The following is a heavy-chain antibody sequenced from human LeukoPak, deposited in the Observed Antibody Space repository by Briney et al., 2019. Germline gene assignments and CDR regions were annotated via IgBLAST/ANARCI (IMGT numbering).Heavy chain of an antibody. V-gene: IGHV3-15*01. D-gene: IGHD3-3*01. CDR2: IKSKTDGGTT. CDR1: GFTFSNAW. Sequence: GGSLRLSCAASGFTFSNAWMSWVRQAPGKGLEWVGRIKSKTDGGTTGYAAPVKGRFTISRDDSKNTLYLQMNSLKTEDTAVYYCTTGMGVTIFGVVITYGMDVWGQGTTVTVSS. CDR3: TTGMGVTIFGVVITYGMDV. J-gene: IGHJ6*02.